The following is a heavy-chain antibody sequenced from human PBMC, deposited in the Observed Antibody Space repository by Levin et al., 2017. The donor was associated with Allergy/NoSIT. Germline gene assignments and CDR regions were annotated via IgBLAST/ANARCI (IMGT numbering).Heavy chain of an antibody. J-gene: IGHJ4*02. CDR1: GYTFTGYY. CDR2: INPNSGGT. CDR3: ARGGGYCSSTSCYSGAFDY. Sequence: ASVKVSCKASGYTFTGYYMHWVRQAPGQGLEWMGWINPNSGGTNYAQKFQGRVTMTRDTSISTAYMELSRLRSDDTAVYYCARGGGYCSSTSCYSGAFDYWGQGTLVTVSS. D-gene: IGHD2-2*01. V-gene: IGHV1-2*02.